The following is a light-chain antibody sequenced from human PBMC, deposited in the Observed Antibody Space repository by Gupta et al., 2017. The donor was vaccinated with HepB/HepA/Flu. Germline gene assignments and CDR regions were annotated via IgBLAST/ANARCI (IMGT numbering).Light chain of an antibody. CDR2: DAS. CDR3: QQYYKGPCS. J-gene: IGKJ2*04. V-gene: IGKV3-15*01. CDR1: QSVSTN. Sequence: QPPATLSVSPEERATLTCMASQSVSTNLGWYQQKPGQAPRLLIYDASNKATGIPARFSGSGSGTDFTFTISSLQSEDVAVYYCQQYYKGPCSFGQGTKLEIK.